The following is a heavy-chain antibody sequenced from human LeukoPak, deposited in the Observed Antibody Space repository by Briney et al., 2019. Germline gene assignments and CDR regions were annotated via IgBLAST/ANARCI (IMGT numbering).Heavy chain of an antibody. D-gene: IGHD3-3*01. CDR1: GYTFTVYN. CDR2: INPDSGGT. V-gene: IGHV1-2*02. Sequence: GASVTVSFTASGYTFTVYNLHWVRQAPGQGLEWMGWINPDSGGTNYAQKFQGRVTMTRDTSISTAYMELSRLKSDDTAVYYCARGSAYDFWSGLNYFDYWGQGTLVTVSS. CDR3: ARGSAYDFWSGLNYFDY. J-gene: IGHJ4*02.